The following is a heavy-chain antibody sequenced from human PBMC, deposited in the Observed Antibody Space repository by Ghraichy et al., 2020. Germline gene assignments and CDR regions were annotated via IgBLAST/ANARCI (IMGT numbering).Heavy chain of an antibody. CDR2: INHSGST. Sequence: SETLSLTCAVYGGSFSGYYWSWIRQPPGKGLEWIGEINHSGSTNYNPSLKSRVTISVDTSKNQFSLKLSSVTAADTAVYYCAMTTVTIGAFDIWGQGTMVTVSS. V-gene: IGHV4-34*01. CDR1: GGSFSGYY. J-gene: IGHJ3*02. CDR3: AMTTVTIGAFDI. D-gene: IGHD4-17*01.